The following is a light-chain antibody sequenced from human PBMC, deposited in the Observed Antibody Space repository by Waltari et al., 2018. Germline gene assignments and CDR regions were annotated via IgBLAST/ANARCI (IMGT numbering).Light chain of an antibody. CDR1: TSNIGATYY. Sequence: QSVLTQPSSVSGAPGQRVTISCNGSTSNIGATYYVHWSQQIPGTVPRFLISGDSNRPSGVPDRFSASKSGTSASLAIADLHVEDEADYYCHSYDSSLSTWLFGGGTKLTVL. J-gene: IGLJ2*01. V-gene: IGLV1-40*01. CDR2: GDS. CDR3: HSYDSSLSTWL.